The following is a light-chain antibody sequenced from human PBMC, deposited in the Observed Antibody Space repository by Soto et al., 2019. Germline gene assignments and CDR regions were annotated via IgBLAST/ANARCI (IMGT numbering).Light chain of an antibody. Sequence: EIVLTQSPGTLSLSPGERATLSCRASQSVSNNYLAWYQQRPGQGPRLLIYGASSRATGIPDRFSGSGSGTDFTLTISRLEPEDFAVYYCHQYGSSPSTFGQGTKVDI. CDR2: GAS. CDR3: HQYGSSPST. CDR1: QSVSNNY. V-gene: IGKV3-20*01. J-gene: IGKJ1*01.